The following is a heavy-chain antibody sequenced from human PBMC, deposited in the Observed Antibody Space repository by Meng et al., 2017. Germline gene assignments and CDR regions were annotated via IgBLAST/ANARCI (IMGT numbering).Heavy chain of an antibody. CDR2: ISAYNGNT. CDR3: ARLLWFGDYFDY. CDR1: GYTFTSYG. D-gene: IGHD3-10*01. Sequence: ASAKVTCNASGYTFTSYGIIRVRQAPGQGLEWMGWISAYNGNTNYAQKPQGRVTMTTDTYTSTACMELRSLRTDDTAVYYCARLLWFGDYFDYWGQGTLVTVSS. V-gene: IGHV1-18*01. J-gene: IGHJ4*02.